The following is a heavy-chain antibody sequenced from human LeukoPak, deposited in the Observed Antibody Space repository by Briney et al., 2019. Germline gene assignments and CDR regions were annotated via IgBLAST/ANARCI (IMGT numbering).Heavy chain of an antibody. Sequence: SETLSLTCSVSGGSIRSTTYYWGWIRQPPGKGLEWIGSIYYSGNTYYSPSLMSRVTISVDTSKNQFSLKLSSVTAADTAVYYCARHLYYYETRGSAFDIWGQGTMVTVSS. J-gene: IGHJ3*02. CDR2: IYYSGNT. V-gene: IGHV4-39*01. CDR3: ARHLYYYETRGSAFDI. CDR1: GGSIRSTTYY. D-gene: IGHD3-22*01.